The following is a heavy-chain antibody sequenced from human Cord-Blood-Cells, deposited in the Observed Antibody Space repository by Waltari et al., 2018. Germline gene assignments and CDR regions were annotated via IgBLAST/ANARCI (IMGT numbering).Heavy chain of an antibody. J-gene: IGHJ4*02. CDR3: ARDFTYGSGSYYDY. CDR2: IWYDGSNK. V-gene: IGHV3-33*01. D-gene: IGHD3-10*01. Sequence: QVQLVEPGGGVVQPGRSLRLSCAASGFTFSSYGMHWVRQAPGKGLEWVAVIWYDGSNKYYADSVKGRFTISRDNSKNTLYLQMNSLRAEDTAVYYCARDFTYGSGSYYDYWGQGTLVTVSS. CDR1: GFTFSSYG.